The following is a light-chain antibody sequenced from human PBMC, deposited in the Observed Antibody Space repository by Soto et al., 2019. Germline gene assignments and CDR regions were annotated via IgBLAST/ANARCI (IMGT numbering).Light chain of an antibody. CDR3: QQYNSFSPVT. Sequence: DIQMTQSPSALSASVRDRVTITCRASQSIGTWLAWYQQKPGKAPNLLIYKASTLESGVPSRFSGSGSGTEFTLTISSLQPDDFATYYCQQYNSFSPVTFGQGTKVDIK. CDR2: KAS. J-gene: IGKJ1*01. CDR1: QSIGTW. V-gene: IGKV1-5*03.